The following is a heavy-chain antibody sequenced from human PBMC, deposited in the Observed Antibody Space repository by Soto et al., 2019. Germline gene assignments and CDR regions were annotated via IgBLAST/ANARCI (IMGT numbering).Heavy chain of an antibody. CDR3: ARARSDIVLVPAATGYYGMDV. V-gene: IGHV1-3*01. J-gene: IGHJ6*02. CDR1: GYTLTSYA. D-gene: IGHD2-2*01. Sequence: ASVKVSCKASGYTLTSYAMHWVRQAPGQRLEWMGWINAGNGNTKYSQKFQGRVTITRDTSASTAYMELSSLRSEDTAVYYCARARSDIVLVPAATGYYGMDVWG. CDR2: INAGNGNT.